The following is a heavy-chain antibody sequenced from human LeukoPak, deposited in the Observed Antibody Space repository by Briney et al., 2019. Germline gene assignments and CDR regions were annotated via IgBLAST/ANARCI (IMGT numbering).Heavy chain of an antibody. CDR3: WRNSQRSHYYDSSCYWFFFEF. CDR2: IIPIFGTA. D-gene: IGHD3-22*01. CDR1: GGTFSSYA. Sequence: SVKVSCKASGGTFSSYAISWVRQAPGQGLEWMGGIIPIFGTANYAQKFQGRVTIIADKSTSTAYMELSSLSCDDPAVIYWWRNSQRSHYYDSSCYWFFFEFWGQGTLVTVSS. J-gene: IGHJ4*02. V-gene: IGHV1-69*06.